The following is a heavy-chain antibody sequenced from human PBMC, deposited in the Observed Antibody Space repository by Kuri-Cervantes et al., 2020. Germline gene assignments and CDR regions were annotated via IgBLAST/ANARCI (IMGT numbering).Heavy chain of an antibody. CDR2: IKQDGSEK. V-gene: IGHV3-7*01. Sequence: GESLKISCAASGFTFSSYWMSWVRQAPGKGLEWVANIKQDGSEKYYVDSVKGRFTISRDNAKNSLYLQMNSLRAEDTAVYYCVSGQSPDYWGRGTQVTVSS. D-gene: IGHD1-26*01. CDR3: VSGQSPDY. J-gene: IGHJ4*02. CDR1: GFTFSSYW.